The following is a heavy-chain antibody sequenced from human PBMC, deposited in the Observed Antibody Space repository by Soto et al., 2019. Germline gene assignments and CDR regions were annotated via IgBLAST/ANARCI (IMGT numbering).Heavy chain of an antibody. D-gene: IGHD4-17*01. CDR2: ISTSSKTI. CDR3: AKDRSVTTEILDY. CDR1: GFSFSSYS. V-gene: IGHV3-48*02. J-gene: IGHJ4*02. Sequence: GGSLRLSCAASGFSFSSYSMNWVRQAPGKGLEWVASISTSSKTIYYSDSVKGRFTISRDNAKNSLFLQMNSLRDEDTAVYYCAKDRSVTTEILDYRAQRTPVTVSS.